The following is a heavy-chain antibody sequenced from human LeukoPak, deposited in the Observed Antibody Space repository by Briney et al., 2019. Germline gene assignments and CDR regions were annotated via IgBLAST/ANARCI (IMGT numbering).Heavy chain of an antibody. D-gene: IGHD3-22*01. V-gene: IGHV3-7*01. CDR3: ARDPHYYDSSGYYPMAYAFDI. J-gene: IGHJ3*02. CDR2: IKQDGSEK. CDR1: GFTVSSNY. Sequence: GGSLRLSCAASGFTVSSNYMSWVRQAPGKGLEWVANIKQDGSEKYYVDSVKGRFTISRDNAKNSLYLQMNSLRAEDTAVYYCARDPHYYDSSGYYPMAYAFDIWGQGTMVTVSS.